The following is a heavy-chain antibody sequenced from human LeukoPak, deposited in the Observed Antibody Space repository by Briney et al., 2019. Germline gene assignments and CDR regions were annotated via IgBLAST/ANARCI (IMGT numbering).Heavy chain of an antibody. D-gene: IGHD1-20*01. CDR2: ISRSFSNI. V-gene: IGHV3-21*04. J-gene: IGHJ5*02. CDR1: GLTFSSYG. CDR3: ARAITGATDCCFDP. Sequence: GGSLRLSCAASGLTFSSYGMSWVRQAPGKGLEWVSSISRSFSNIYYAHSVKGRFTISTDDAKDSLVLQMNSLRAEDTAVYYCARAITGATDCCFDPWGQGTLVTVSS.